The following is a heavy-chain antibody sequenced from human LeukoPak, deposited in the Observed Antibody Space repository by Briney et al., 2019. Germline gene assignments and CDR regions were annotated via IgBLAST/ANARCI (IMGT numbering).Heavy chain of an antibody. J-gene: IGHJ5*02. V-gene: IGHV5-51*01. CDR1: GYSFTSYW. Sequence: GESLKISCKGSGYSFTSYWIGWVRQMPGKGLEWMGIIYPGDSDTRYSPSFQDQVTISADKSISTAYLQWSSLKASDTAMYYCARRRLGYCSSTSCHNWFDPWGQGTLVTVSS. CDR3: ARRRLGYCSSTSCHNWFDP. CDR2: IYPGDSDT. D-gene: IGHD2-2*01.